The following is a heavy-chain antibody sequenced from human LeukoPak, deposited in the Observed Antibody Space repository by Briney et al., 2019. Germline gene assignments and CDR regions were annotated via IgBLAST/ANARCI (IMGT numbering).Heavy chain of an antibody. D-gene: IGHD2-21*02. V-gene: IGHV3-30-3*01. J-gene: IGHJ4*02. CDR2: ISYDGTNK. Sequence: GGSLRLSCAASGFTFGSYAMHWVRQAPGRGLEWVAGISYDGTNKYYADSVKGRFTISRDNSKNTLYLQMNSLRTDDTAVYYCARESPACGEDCYFDYWGQGTLVTVSS. CDR3: ARESPACGEDCYFDY. CDR1: GFTFGSYA.